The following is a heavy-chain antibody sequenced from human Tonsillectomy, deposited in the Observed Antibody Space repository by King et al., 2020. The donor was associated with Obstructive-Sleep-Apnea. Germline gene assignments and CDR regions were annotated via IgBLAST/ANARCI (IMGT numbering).Heavy chain of an antibody. D-gene: IGHD3-10*01. CDR1: GGSISSSSYY. J-gene: IGHJ4*02. CDR3: ASLSISMVLH. V-gene: IGHV4-39*07. CDR2: IYYSGTT. Sequence: QLQESGPGLVKPSETLSLTCTVSGGSISSSSYYWGWIRQPPGKGLEWIGSIYYSGTTYYNPSLKSRVTISADTTKNQFSLKLTSVTAADTAVYYCASLSISMVLHWGQGTLVTVSS.